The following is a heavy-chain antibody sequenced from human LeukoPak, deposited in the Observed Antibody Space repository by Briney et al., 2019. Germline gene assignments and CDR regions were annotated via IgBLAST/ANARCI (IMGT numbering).Heavy chain of an antibody. CDR3: ARGIDY. CDR1: EFIVSSYY. Sequence: GGSLRLSCAASEFIVSSYYMSWVRQAPGKGLEWVSVMLTAGTTYYADSVKGRFTISRDNSKNTLYLQMNTLRAEDTALYYCARGIDYWGQGTLVTVSS. V-gene: IGHV3-53*01. D-gene: IGHD2-15*01. CDR2: MLTAGTT. J-gene: IGHJ4*02.